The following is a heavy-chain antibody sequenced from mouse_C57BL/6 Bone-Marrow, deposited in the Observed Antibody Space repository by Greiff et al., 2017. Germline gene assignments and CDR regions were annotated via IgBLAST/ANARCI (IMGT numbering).Heavy chain of an antibody. CDR3: ARRSFITTVVAPFYFDY. CDR1: GFTFSSYG. J-gene: IGHJ2*01. CDR2: ISSGGSYT. V-gene: IGHV5-6*02. D-gene: IGHD1-1*01. Sequence: VKLVESGGDLVKPGGSLKLSCAASGFTFSSYGMSWVRQTPDKRLEWVATISSGGSYTYYPDSVKGRVTISRDNAKNTLYLQMSSLKSEDTAMYYWARRSFITTVVAPFYFDYWGQGTTLTVSS.